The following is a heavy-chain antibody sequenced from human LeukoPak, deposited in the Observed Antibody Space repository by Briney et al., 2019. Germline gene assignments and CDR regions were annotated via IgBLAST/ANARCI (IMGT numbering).Heavy chain of an antibody. J-gene: IGHJ6*02. CDR3: ARAGSIAAGYNYYYYGMDV. CDR1: GYTFTSYG. D-gene: IGHD6-6*01. V-gene: IGHV1-18*01. Sequence: GASVKVSCKASGYTFTSYGVSWVRQPPGQGLEWMGWISVYSDNTNYAQNLQGRVTMTTDTYASTAYMELRSLRSDDTAVYYCARAGSIAAGYNYYYYGMDVWGQGTTVTVSS. CDR2: ISVYSDNT.